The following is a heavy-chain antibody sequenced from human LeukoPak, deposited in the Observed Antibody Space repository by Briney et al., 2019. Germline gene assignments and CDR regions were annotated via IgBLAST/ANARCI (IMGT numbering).Heavy chain of an antibody. CDR3: TKARYSNAWDYSDY. Sequence: GGSLRLSCAASGFTFSSYAMNWVRQAPGKGLEWVSGISSSGSASYYADSVKGRFTISRDNSRNTLYLQMNNLSADDTAVYYCTKARYSNAWDYSDYWGQGTLVTVSS. CDR1: GFTFSSYA. D-gene: IGHD6-19*01. J-gene: IGHJ4*02. V-gene: IGHV3-23*01. CDR2: ISSSGSAS.